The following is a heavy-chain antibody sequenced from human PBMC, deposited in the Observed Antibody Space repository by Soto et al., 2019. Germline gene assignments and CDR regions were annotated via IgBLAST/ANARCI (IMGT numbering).Heavy chain of an antibody. CDR1: GYSFTSYY. CDR2: INPSGGST. CDR3: ARGLGGYYFDY. D-gene: IGHD5-12*01. V-gene: IGHV1-46*01. J-gene: IGHJ4*02. Sequence: XSVKVYCKASGYSFTSYYMHWVRQAPGQGLEWMGIINPSGGSTSYAQKFQGRVTMTRDTSTSTVYMELSSLRSEDTAVYYCARGLGGYYFDYWGQGTLVTVSS.